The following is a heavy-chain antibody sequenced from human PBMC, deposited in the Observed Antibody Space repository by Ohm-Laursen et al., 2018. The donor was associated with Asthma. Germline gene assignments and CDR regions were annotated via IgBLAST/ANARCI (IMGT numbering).Heavy chain of an antibody. J-gene: IGHJ6*02. CDR2: ISSDDVTI. Sequence: LSLTCAAFGFTFSLYAINWVRQAPGKGLEWVSYISSDDVTIYYADSVKGRFTISRDNAKHSLYLQMTSLRVEDTAVYYCAREWGGMDVWGPGATVTVSS. CDR3: AREWGGMDV. CDR1: GFTFSLYA. D-gene: IGHD1-26*01. V-gene: IGHV3-48*01.